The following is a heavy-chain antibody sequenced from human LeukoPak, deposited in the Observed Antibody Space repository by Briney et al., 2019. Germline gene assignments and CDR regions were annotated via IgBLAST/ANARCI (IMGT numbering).Heavy chain of an antibody. CDR1: GFTFSDYY. J-gene: IGHJ6*02. D-gene: IGHD3-3*01. Sequence: PGGSLRLPCAASGFTFSDYYMSWIRQAPGKGLEWVSYISSSGSTIYYADSVKGRFTISRDNAKNSLYLQMNSLRAEDTAVYYCARVPVTIFGVVIWGSPYGMDVWGQGTTVTVSS. CDR2: ISSSGSTI. CDR3: ARVPVTIFGVVIWGSPYGMDV. V-gene: IGHV3-11*01.